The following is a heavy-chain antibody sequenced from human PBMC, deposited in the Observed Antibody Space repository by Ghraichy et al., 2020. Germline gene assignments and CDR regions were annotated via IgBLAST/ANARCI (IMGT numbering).Heavy chain of an antibody. CDR3: AKTGAVAGSNWYFDL. CDR2: IYYSGST. Sequence: SETLSLTCTVSGGSISSYYWSWIRQPPGKGLEWIGYIYYSGSTNYNPSLKSRVTISVDTSKNQFSLNLSSVTAADTAVYYCAKTGAVAGSNWYFDLWGRGTLVTVSP. J-gene: IGHJ2*01. D-gene: IGHD6-19*01. V-gene: IGHV4-59*01. CDR1: GGSISSYY.